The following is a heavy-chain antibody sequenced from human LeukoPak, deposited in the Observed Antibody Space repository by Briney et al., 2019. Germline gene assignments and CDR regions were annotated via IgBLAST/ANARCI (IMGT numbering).Heavy chain of an antibody. CDR2: FSGSGGST. D-gene: IGHD2-2*01. CDR1: GFTFSSYA. V-gene: IGHV3-23*01. CDR3: ARDFGSSSPLDAFDI. J-gene: IGHJ3*02. Sequence: GGSLRLSCAASGFTFSSYAMSWVRQAPGKGLECISGFSGSGGSTYYADSVKGRFTISRDNAKNSLYLQMNSLRAEDTAVYYCARDFGSSSPLDAFDIWGQGTMVTASS.